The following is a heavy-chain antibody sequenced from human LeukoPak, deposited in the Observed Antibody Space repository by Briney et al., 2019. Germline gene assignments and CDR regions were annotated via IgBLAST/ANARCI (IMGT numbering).Heavy chain of an antibody. D-gene: IGHD3-16*01. CDR3: AREGGGMDV. CDR1: GFTFSIYG. CDR2: MKQDRIEK. Sequence: GGSLTLSCAASGFTFSIYGMAGVRQAPGKGLEWVANMKQDRIEKYYVDSVKGRFTISRDNAKNSLYLQMNSLRPEDTAVYYCAREGGGMDVWGQGTTVTVSS. V-gene: IGHV3-7*04. J-gene: IGHJ6*02.